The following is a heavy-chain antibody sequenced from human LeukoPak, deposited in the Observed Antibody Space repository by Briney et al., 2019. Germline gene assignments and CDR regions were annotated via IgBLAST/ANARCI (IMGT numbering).Heavy chain of an antibody. CDR2: IWYDGSNK. V-gene: IGHV3-33*01. CDR1: GFTFSSYG. Sequence: QPGGSLRLSCAASGFTFSSYGMHRVRQAPGKGLEWVAVIWYDGSNKYYADSVKGRFTISRDNSKNTLYLQMNSLRAEDTAVYYCATAPYSSGWQAGDAFDIWGQGTMVTVSS. J-gene: IGHJ3*02. CDR3: ATAPYSSGWQAGDAFDI. D-gene: IGHD6-19*01.